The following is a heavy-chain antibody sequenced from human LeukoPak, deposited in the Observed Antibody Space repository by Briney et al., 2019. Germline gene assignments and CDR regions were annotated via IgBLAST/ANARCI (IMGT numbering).Heavy chain of an antibody. CDR1: GFSLNGAG. CDR3: ARVGDAWCKYLDY. CDR2: ISDDSSTI. Sequence: GGSLRLSCAASGFSLNGAGFNWVRQAPGKGLEWLSYISDDSSTISYADSVKGRFAVSRDDGKNSLSLQMKGLRAEDTAVYYCARVGDAWCKYLDYWGQGTLVTVSS. V-gene: IGHV3-48*01. J-gene: IGHJ4*02. D-gene: IGHD2-21*01.